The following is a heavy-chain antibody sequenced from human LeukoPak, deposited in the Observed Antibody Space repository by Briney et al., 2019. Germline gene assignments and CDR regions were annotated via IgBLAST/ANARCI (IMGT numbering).Heavy chain of an antibody. CDR1: GYTFTDYY. CDR2: INPNSADT. V-gene: IGHV1-2*02. J-gene: IGHJ4*02. Sequence: AAVTVSFMSSGYTFTDYYIHWVRQAPGQGLDWMGWINPNSADTNYAQNFQGRVTMTRDTSISTAYMELSRLTSDDTAVYYCASSPSYIRYWGQGTLVTVSS. CDR3: ASSPSYIRY. D-gene: IGHD1-14*01.